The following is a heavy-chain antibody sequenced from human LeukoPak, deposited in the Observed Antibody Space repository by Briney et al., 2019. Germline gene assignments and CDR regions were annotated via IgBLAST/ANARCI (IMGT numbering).Heavy chain of an antibody. J-gene: IGHJ4*02. CDR3: ARLDEVAKKFDY. V-gene: IGHV3-73*01. Sequence: PGGSLKLSCAASGFTFSGSAMHWVRQASGKGLEWVGRIRSKANSYATAYAASVRGRFTISRDDSKNTAYLEMNNLKTEDTAVYLCARLDEVAKKFDYWGQGALVTVSS. CDR2: IRSKANSYAT. D-gene: IGHD2-15*01. CDR1: GFTFSGSA.